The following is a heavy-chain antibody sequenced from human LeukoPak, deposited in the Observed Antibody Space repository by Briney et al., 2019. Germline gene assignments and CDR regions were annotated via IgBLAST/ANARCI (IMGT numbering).Heavy chain of an antibody. Sequence: PGGSLRLSCAASKFTFRDYYMTWIRQAPGKGLEWISYISSSGRTIYYADSVKGRFTISRDNARNSLYLQMNSLRAEDTAVYYCARGETHYYDTSGYWAYYFDYWGQGTLVTVSS. J-gene: IGHJ4*02. CDR3: ARGETHYYDTSGYWAYYFDY. D-gene: IGHD3-22*01. CDR1: KFTFRDYY. CDR2: ISSSGRTI. V-gene: IGHV3-11*04.